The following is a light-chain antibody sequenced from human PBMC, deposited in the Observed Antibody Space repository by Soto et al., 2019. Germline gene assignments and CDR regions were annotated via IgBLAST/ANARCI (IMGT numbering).Light chain of an antibody. Sequence: QSALTQPASVSGSPGQSITIPCTGTSSDVGGYNYVSWYQQHPGKAPKLMIYEVSNRPSGVSNRFSGSKSGNTASLTISGLQAEDEADYYCTSYTTTSTYVFGGGTKVTVL. V-gene: IGLV2-14*01. CDR2: EVS. CDR1: SSDVGGYNY. J-gene: IGLJ1*01. CDR3: TSYTTTSTYV.